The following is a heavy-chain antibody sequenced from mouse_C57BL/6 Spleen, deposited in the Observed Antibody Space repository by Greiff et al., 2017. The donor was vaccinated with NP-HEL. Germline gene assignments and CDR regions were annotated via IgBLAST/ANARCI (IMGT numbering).Heavy chain of an antibody. CDR3: ARNGDGYPYFDY. CDR2: IDPSDSYT. CDR1: GYTFTSYW. V-gene: IGHV1-69*01. J-gene: IGHJ2*01. D-gene: IGHD2-3*01. Sequence: VQLQQPGAELVMPGASVKLSCKASGYTFTSYWMHWVKQRPGQGLEWIGEIDPSDSYTNYNQKFKGKSTLTVDKSSSTAYMQLSSLTSEDSAVYYCARNGDGYPYFDYWGQGTTLTVSS.